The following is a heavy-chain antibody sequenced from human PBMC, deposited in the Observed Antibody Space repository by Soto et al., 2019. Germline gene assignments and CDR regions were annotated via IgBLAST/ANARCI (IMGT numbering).Heavy chain of an antibody. J-gene: IGHJ4*02. V-gene: IGHV1-24*01. CDR3: ATLDFLLDY. D-gene: IGHD3-9*01. CDR1: GHSLTEVS. CDR2: YHPEKAKT. Sequence: ASVKVSCKVSGHSLTEVSMYLVRLAPGKGLEWMGSYHPEKAKTIFAQNIQGRATMTEDTTPDTVYMELSGLTAEDTAVYYCATLDFLLDYWGQGTQVTVSS.